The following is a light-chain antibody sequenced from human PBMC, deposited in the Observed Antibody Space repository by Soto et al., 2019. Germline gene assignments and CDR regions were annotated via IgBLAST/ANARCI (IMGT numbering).Light chain of an antibody. CDR3: SSYTSSSTRV. CDR2: DVS. J-gene: IGLJ1*01. V-gene: IGLV2-14*01. Sequence: QSALTQPASVSGSPGQSITISCTGASSDVGGYNYVSWYQQHPGKAPKLMIYDVSNRPSGVSNRFYGSKTGNTASLSFSGLQAEDEADYYCSSYTSSSTRVFGTGTKVTVL. CDR1: SSDVGGYNY.